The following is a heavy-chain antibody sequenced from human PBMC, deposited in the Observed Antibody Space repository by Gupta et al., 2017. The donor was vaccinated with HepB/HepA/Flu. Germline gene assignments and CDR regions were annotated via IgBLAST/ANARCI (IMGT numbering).Heavy chain of an antibody. J-gene: IGHJ4*02. CDR3: ARRWGWTFDY. D-gene: IGHD3-16*01. CDR2: ISYDGSNK. Sequence: QVQLVESGGGVVQPGRSLRLSCAASGFTFSSYAMHWVRQAPGKGLEWVAVISYDGSNKYYADSVKGRFTISRDNSKNTLYLQMNSLRAEDTAVYYCARRWGWTFDYWGQGTLVTVSS. V-gene: IGHV3-30-3*01. CDR1: GFTFSSYA.